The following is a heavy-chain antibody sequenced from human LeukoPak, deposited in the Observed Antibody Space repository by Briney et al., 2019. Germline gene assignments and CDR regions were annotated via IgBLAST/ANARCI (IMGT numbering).Heavy chain of an antibody. D-gene: IGHD3-9*01. V-gene: IGHV4-4*07. J-gene: IGHJ4*01. CDR3: ARGRELTGISGHYSFDY. Sequence: SETLSLTCTVSGGSMSDYYWTWIWQPAGKGLEWIGRISGGGTAYYNPSLESRVSLSLDTSNNQFSLRVTSVTAADTAVYFCARGRELTGISGHYSFDYWGQGILVSVSS. CDR1: GGSMSDYY. CDR2: ISGGGTA.